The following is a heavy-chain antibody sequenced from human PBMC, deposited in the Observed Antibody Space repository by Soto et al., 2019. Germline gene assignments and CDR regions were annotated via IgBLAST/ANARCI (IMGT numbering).Heavy chain of an antibody. D-gene: IGHD3-10*01. Sequence: SETLSLTCTVSGGSISSSSYYWGWIRQPPGKGLEWIGSIYYSGSTYYNPSLKSRVTISVDTSKNQFSLKLSSVTAADTAVYYCEGGNYYGSGSYRWFDPWGQGTLVTVSS. CDR1: GGSISSSSYY. J-gene: IGHJ5*02. CDR2: IYYSGST. CDR3: EGGNYYGSGSYRWFDP. V-gene: IGHV4-39*01.